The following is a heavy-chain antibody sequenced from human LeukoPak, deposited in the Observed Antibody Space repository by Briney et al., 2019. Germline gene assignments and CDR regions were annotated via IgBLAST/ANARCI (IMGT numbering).Heavy chain of an antibody. CDR1: GFTFSSYG. V-gene: IGHV3-33*01. D-gene: IGHD6-19*01. J-gene: IGHJ6*02. CDR2: IWYDGSNK. CDR3: AGGIAVAVTFHYYYYYGMDV. Sequence: GGSLRLSCAASGFTFSSYGMHWVRQAPGKGLEWVAVIWYDGSNKYYADSVKGRFTISRDNSKNTLYLQMNSLRAEDTAVYYCAGGIAVAVTFHYYYYYGMDVWGQGTTVTVSS.